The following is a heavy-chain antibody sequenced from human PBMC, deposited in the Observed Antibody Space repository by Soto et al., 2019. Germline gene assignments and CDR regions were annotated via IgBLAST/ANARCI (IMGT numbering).Heavy chain of an antibody. CDR1: GYTFTGYY. D-gene: IGHD4-17*01. V-gene: IGHV1-2*04. CDR2: INPNSGGT. CDR3: ARAGDYGGNDAFDI. J-gene: IGHJ3*02. Sequence: ASVKVSCKASGYTFTGYYMHWVRQAPGQGLEWMGWINPNSGGTNYAQKFQGWVTMTRDTSISTAYMELRSLRSDDTAVYYCARAGDYGGNDAFDIWGQGTMVTVSS.